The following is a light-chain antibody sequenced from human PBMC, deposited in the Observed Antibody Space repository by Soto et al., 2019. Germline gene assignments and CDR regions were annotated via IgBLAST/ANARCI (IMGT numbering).Light chain of an antibody. J-gene: IGKJ5*01. V-gene: IGKV1-5*01. Sequence: DLQMTQSPSTLTASVGDRVPITCRASHPISHWLAWYQQKPGRAPKLLIYAASTLQSGVPSRFSGSGSGTEFTLTVSSLQPEDFATYYCQQLNSYPITFGQGTRLEIK. CDR3: QQLNSYPIT. CDR2: AAS. CDR1: HPISHW.